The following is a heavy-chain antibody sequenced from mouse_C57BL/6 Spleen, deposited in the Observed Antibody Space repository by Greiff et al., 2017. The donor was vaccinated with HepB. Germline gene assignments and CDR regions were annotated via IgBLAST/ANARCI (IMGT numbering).Heavy chain of an antibody. J-gene: IGHJ4*01. CDR3: ARGVVSRAMDY. Sequence: QVQLQQSGAELVRPGASVKLSCKASGYTFTDYYINWVKQRPGQGLEWIARIYPGSGNTYYNEKFKGKATLTAEKSSSTAYMQLSSLTSEDSAVYFCARGVVSRAMDYWGQGTSVTVSS. V-gene: IGHV1-76*01. D-gene: IGHD1-1*01. CDR2: IYPGSGNT. CDR1: GYTFTDYY.